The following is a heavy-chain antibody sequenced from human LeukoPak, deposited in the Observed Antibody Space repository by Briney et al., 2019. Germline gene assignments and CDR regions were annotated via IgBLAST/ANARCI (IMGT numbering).Heavy chain of an antibody. V-gene: IGHV4-34*01. CDR1: GGPFTDYY. CDR2: TNHSGST. Sequence: SETLSLTCAVYGGPFTDYYWTWIRQPPGKGLEWIGETNHSGSTNYNPSLKSRLTISVDTSRNQFSLKLSSVTAADTAVYYCARRAVSGRKFDYWGQGTLVTVSS. CDR3: ARRAVSGRKFDY. J-gene: IGHJ4*02.